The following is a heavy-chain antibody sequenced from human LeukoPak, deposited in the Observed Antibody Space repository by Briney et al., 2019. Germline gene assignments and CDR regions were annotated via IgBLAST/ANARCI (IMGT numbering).Heavy chain of an antibody. V-gene: IGHV4-59*01. D-gene: IGHD1-26*01. CDR1: GGSISSYY. CDR2: IYYSGST. CDR3: ARVVGATLDY. J-gene: IGHJ4*02. Sequence: SETLSLTCTVSGGSISSYYWSWIRQPPGKGLEWIGYIYYSGSTNYNPSLKSRVTISVDTSKNQFSLKLSSVTAADTAVYYSARVVGATLDYWGQGTLVSVSS.